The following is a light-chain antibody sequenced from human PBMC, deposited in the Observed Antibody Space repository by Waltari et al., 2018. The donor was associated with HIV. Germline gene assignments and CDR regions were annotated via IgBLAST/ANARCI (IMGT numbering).Light chain of an antibody. Sequence: DIVMTQSPDSLTVSLGERATINCRSSQSVLYKSDSKNSLGWFQQKPGQPPKLLFYWASTREYGFPDRFSGSGSGTDFTLTITSLQAEDVAVYYCQQYYKIPWTFGQGTKVEL. J-gene: IGKJ1*01. CDR3: QQYYKIPWT. CDR1: QSVLYKSDSKNS. V-gene: IGKV4-1*01. CDR2: WAS.